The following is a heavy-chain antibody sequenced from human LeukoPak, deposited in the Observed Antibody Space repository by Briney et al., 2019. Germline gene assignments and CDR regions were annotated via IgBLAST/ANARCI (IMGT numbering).Heavy chain of an antibody. D-gene: IGHD3-22*01. Sequence: SETLSLTCTVSGGSISSYYWSWIRQPPGKGLEWIGYIYYSGSTNYNPSLKSRVTISEDTSKNQFSLKPSSVTAADTAVYYCARGYYYYDSSGYYMYYFDYWGQGTLVTVSS. V-gene: IGHV4-59*01. CDR1: GGSISSYY. CDR2: IYYSGST. CDR3: ARGYYYYDSSGYYMYYFDY. J-gene: IGHJ4*02.